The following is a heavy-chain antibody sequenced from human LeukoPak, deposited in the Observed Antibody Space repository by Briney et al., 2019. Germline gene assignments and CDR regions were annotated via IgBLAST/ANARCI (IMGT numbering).Heavy chain of an antibody. Sequence: ASVKVSCKASGYTFTSYDINWVRQATGQGLEWMGWMNPNSGNTGYAQKFQGRVTITRNTSISTAYMELSSLRSEDTAVYYCARGRRGTAQGDYYYYMDFWGKGTTVTVSS. J-gene: IGHJ6*03. CDR3: ARGRRGTAQGDYYYYMDF. CDR2: MNPNSGNT. V-gene: IGHV1-8*03. D-gene: IGHD5-18*01. CDR1: GYTFTSYD.